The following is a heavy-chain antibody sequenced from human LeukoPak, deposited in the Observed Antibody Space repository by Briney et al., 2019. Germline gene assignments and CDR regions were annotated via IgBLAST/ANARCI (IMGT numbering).Heavy chain of an antibody. V-gene: IGHV6-1*01. J-gene: IGHJ4*02. CDR3: VRLGGGDIDY. CDR2: TYYRSKWHD. Sequence: SETLSLTCGLSGDIISNKNTAWNWVRQSPSRGLEWLVRTYYRSKWHDGYAVSAKSRITNNPDTSKNQFSLQLNSLTPEDTAVYYCVRLGGGDIDYWGQGTLVTVSS. CDR1: GDIISNKNTA. D-gene: IGHD5-12*01.